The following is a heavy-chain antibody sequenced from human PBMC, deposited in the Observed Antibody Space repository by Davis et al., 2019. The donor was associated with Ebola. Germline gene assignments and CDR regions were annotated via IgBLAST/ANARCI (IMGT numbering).Heavy chain of an antibody. Sequence: ASVKVSCKASGDTSTSYYIHWVRQAPGQGLEWMGMINPNRGSTNYAQRFQGRVTMTRDTSTSTVYMVVSSLRSEDTAVYYCAGKRRDGYNLGAFEIWGQGTMVTVSS. CDR3: AGKRRDGYNLGAFEI. V-gene: IGHV1-46*01. CDR1: GDTSTSYY. D-gene: IGHD5-24*01. CDR2: INPNRGST. J-gene: IGHJ3*02.